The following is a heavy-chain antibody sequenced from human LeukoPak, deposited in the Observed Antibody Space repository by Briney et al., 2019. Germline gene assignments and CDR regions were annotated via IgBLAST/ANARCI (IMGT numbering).Heavy chain of an antibody. CDR2: VRNDGFDT. J-gene: IGHJ4*02. V-gene: IGHV3-30*02. D-gene: IGHD4-23*01. Sequence: GGSLRLSCVTSGLTFTNHGFHWVRQAADKGLEWVAFVRNDGFDTYHSNSVKGRFSISRDDSKNTVYLQMNSLRAEDTALYYCARDRGKDYFGDWGQGTQVTVSS. CDR3: ARDRGKDYFGD. CDR1: GLTFTNHG.